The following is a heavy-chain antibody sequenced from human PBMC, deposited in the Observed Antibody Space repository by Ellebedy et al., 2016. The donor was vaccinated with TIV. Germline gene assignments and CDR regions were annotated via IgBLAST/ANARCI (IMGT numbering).Heavy chain of an antibody. CDR2: IYPGDSDT. Sequence: GESLKISCKGSGYSFTSYWIGWVRQMPGKGLEWMGIIYPGDSDTRYSPSFQGQVNISADKSISTAYLQWSSLKASDTAMYYCAREHPVDTAMADYWGQGTLVTVSS. D-gene: IGHD5-18*01. J-gene: IGHJ4*02. CDR1: GYSFTSYW. CDR3: AREHPVDTAMADY. V-gene: IGHV5-51*01.